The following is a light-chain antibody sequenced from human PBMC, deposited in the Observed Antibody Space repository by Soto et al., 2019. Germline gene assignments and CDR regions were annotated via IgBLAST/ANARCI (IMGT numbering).Light chain of an antibody. CDR1: SSDVGNYNL. CDR3: CSYAGSSTWV. V-gene: IGLV2-23*01. J-gene: IGLJ3*02. CDR2: EGS. Sequence: QSALTQPASVSGSPGQSITISCTGTSSDVGNYNLVSWYQQHPGKAPKLMIYEGSKRPSGVSNRFSGSKSDNTASLTISGLQAEDEADYYCCSYAGSSTWVFGGGTKLTVL.